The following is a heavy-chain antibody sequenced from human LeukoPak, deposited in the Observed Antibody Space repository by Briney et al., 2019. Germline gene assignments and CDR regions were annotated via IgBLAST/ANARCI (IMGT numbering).Heavy chain of an antibody. CDR2: IRYDGSNK. J-gene: IGHJ4*02. CDR3: AKEERWLQSPIDY. Sequence: GGSLRLSCAASGFTFSSYGMHWVRQAPGKGLEWVAFIRYDGSNKYYADSVKGRFTISRDNSKNTLYLQMNSLRAEDTAVYYCAKEERWLQSPIDYWGQGTLVTVPS. D-gene: IGHD5-24*01. CDR1: GFTFSSYG. V-gene: IGHV3-30*02.